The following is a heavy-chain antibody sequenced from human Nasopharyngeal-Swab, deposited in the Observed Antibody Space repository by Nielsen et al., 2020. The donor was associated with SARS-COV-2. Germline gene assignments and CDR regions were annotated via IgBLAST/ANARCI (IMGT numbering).Heavy chain of an antibody. J-gene: IGHJ4*02. D-gene: IGHD6-13*01. V-gene: IGHV3-7*01. CDR2: IKQDGSEK. Sequence: GGSLRLSCAASGFTFSNYWMSWVRQAPGKGLEWVANIKQDGSEKYYVDSVKGRFTISRDNAKNSLYLQMNSLRAEDTAVYYCARFTRTAAAKYYFDYWGQGTLVTVSS. CDR3: ARFTRTAAAKYYFDY. CDR1: GFTFSNYW.